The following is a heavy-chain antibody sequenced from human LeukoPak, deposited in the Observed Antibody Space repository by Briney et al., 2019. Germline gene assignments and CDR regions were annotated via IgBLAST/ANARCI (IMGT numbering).Heavy chain of an antibody. V-gene: IGHV1-18*01. J-gene: IGHJ4*02. CDR3: ARFARGYSNYEPFDY. Sequence: ASVKVSCKASGYTFTSYGISWVRQALGQGLEWMGWISAYNGNTNYAQKLQGRVTMTTDTSTSTAYMELRSLRSDDTAVYYCARFARGYSNYEPFDYWGQGTLVTVSS. CDR1: GYTFTSYG. CDR2: ISAYNGNT. D-gene: IGHD4-11*01.